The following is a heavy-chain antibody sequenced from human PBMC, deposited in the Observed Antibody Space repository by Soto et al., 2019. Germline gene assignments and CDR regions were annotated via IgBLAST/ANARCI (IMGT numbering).Heavy chain of an antibody. V-gene: IGHV1-3*01. CDR3: VRRHVSATAIDWFDP. Sequence: ASVKVSCKASGYTFTSYGIHWVRQAPGQRREWMGWINAANGDTKYSPKFQGRVTITRDTSASTAYIELSSLRSEDTAVYYCVRRHVSATAIDWFDPWGQGPLVAVS. D-gene: IGHD2-21*02. CDR1: GYTFTSYG. CDR2: INAANGDT. J-gene: IGHJ5*02.